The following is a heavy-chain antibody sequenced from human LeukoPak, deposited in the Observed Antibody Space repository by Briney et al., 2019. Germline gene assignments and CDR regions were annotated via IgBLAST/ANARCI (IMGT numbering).Heavy chain of an antibody. D-gene: IGHD4-23*01. CDR2: IYYSGST. J-gene: IGHJ5*02. V-gene: IGHV4-59*01. CDR1: GGSISPYY. CDR3: ARDNSVEDTAWWFDP. Sequence: SETLSLTCTVSGGSISPYYWSWIRQPPGKGLEWIGYIYYSGSTNYNPSLKSRVTMSVDTSKNQFSLKLTSVTAADTAVYYCARDNSVEDTAWWFDPWGQGTLVTVSS.